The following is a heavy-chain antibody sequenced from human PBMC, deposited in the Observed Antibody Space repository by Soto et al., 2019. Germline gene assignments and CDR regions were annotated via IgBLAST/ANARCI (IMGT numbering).Heavy chain of an antibody. CDR2: IVVASGQT. J-gene: IGHJ6*02. Sequence: ASVKVSCKASGSGFIRSGIQWVRQAHGQRLEWIGWIVVASGQTNYAQNFRGRVAITRDTSTATAYIELTGLTSEDTAVYFCSADRPDIGGGWWVWGQGTTVTVSS. CDR1: GSGFIRSG. CDR3: SADRPDIGGGWWV. D-gene: IGHD2-15*01. V-gene: IGHV1-58*02.